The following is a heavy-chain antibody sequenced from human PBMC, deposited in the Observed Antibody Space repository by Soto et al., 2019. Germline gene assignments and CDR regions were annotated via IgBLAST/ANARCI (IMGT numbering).Heavy chain of an antibody. Sequence: ASVKVSCKASGGTFSSYAISWVRRAPGQGLEWMGGIIPIFGTANYAQKFQGRVTITADKSTSTAYMELSSLRSEDTAVYYCARDKPLYCSSTSCQLYYYYSMDVWGQGTTVTVSS. V-gene: IGHV1-69*06. CDR3: ARDKPLYCSSTSCQLYYYYSMDV. CDR2: IIPIFGTA. D-gene: IGHD2-2*01. J-gene: IGHJ6*02. CDR1: GGTFSSYA.